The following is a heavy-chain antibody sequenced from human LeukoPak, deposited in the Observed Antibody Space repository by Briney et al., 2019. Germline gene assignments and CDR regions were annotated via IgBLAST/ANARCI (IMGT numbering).Heavy chain of an antibody. V-gene: IGHV3-7*01. CDR2: IKQDGSKK. CDR3: ARSTVGVPAAIGTFDY. J-gene: IGHJ4*02. D-gene: IGHD2-2*01. CDR1: GFTSTSSW. Sequence: PGGSLRLSCAASGFTSTSSWMSWVRQAPGKGLEWVANIKQDGSKKYYVDSVKGRFTISRDNAKNSLYLQMNSLRGEDTAVYYCARSTVGVPAAIGTFDYWGQGTLVTVSS.